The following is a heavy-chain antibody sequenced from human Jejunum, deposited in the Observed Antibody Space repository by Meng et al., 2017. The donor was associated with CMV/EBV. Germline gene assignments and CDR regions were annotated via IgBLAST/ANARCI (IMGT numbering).Heavy chain of an antibody. J-gene: IGHJ6*02. CDR1: GYIFTDDY. CDR3: AKEGVLYGMDV. Sequence: CKASGYIFTDDYRHWVRQAPGQGLEWMALINPSGYNTNYTQKFQGRITVTRDTSTRTVYMELNNLTFEDTAVYYCAKEGVLYGMDVWGQGTTVTVSS. D-gene: IGHD4/OR15-4a*01. V-gene: IGHV1-46*01. CDR2: INPSGYNT.